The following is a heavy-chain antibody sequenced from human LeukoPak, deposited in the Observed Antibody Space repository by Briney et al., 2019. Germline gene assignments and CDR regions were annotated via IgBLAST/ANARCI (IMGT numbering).Heavy chain of an antibody. CDR2: IWYDGSNK. J-gene: IGHJ3*02. CDR3: ARGSSSSWYYVGAFDI. D-gene: IGHD6-13*01. Sequence: GGSLRLSCAASGFTFSNYGMHWVRQAPGKGLEWVAVIWYDGSNKYYADSVKGRFTISRDNSKNTLYLQMNSLRAEDTAVYYCARGSSSSWYYVGAFDIWGQGTMVTVSS. CDR1: GFTFSNYG. V-gene: IGHV3-33*01.